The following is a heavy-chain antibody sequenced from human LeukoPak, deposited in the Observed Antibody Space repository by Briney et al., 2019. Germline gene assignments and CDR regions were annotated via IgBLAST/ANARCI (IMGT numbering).Heavy chain of an antibody. V-gene: IGHV4-59*08. CDR1: GGSMTNYY. Sequence: SETLSLTCSVSGGSMTNYYWSWIRQPPGKGLEWIGHIYYRGDTKYNPSLKSRVTISLDTSKQQFSLRLTSVSAADTAAYYCARLSGPSGGPVSFFGLDVWGQGATVAVSS. CDR2: IYYRGDT. D-gene: IGHD3-16*01. CDR3: ARLSGPSGGPVSFFGLDV. J-gene: IGHJ6*02.